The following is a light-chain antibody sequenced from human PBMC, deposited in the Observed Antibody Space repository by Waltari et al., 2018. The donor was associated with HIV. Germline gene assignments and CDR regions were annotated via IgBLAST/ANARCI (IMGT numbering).Light chain of an antibody. CDR1: SSNIGRNS. Sequence: QSVLTQPPSASGTPGQRVTISCSGSSSNIGRNSVYCYQQLPGTAPKLLIYTNNQRPSGVPDRFSGSKSGTSASLAISGLRSEDEADYYCAAWNDRLSGYVFGTGTKVTV. CDR3: AAWNDRLSGYV. V-gene: IGLV1-47*01. J-gene: IGLJ1*01. CDR2: TNN.